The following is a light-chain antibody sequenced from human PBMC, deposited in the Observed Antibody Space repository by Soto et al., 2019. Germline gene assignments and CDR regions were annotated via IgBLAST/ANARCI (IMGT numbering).Light chain of an antibody. J-gene: IGLJ1*01. CDR3: ASYTSRSTLV. CDR1: SGDVGGYDF. Sequence: QSVLTQPASVSGSPGQSITISCTGSSGDVGGYDFVSWYQHHPGKAPRLMIFDVSNRPSAVSNRFSGSKSGNTASLTISGLQAEDEGDYYCASYTSRSTLVFGTGTKLTVL. V-gene: IGLV2-14*03. CDR2: DVS.